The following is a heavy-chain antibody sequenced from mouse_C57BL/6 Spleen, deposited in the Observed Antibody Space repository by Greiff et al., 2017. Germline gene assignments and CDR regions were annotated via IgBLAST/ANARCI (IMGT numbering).Heavy chain of an antibody. J-gene: IGHJ2*01. Sequence: QVQLQESGAELVKPGASVKLSCTASGFNIKDYYMHWVKPRTEQGLEWIGNINPSNGGTNSNEKFKSKAPLTVDKSSSTAYMQLSSLTSEDAAVYYCARDRQYDGSSYVGDYFDYWGQGTTLTGSS. CDR3: ARDRQYDGSSYVGDYFDY. CDR2: INPSNGGT. CDR1: GFNIKDYY. V-gene: IGHV1-53*01. D-gene: IGHD1-1*01.